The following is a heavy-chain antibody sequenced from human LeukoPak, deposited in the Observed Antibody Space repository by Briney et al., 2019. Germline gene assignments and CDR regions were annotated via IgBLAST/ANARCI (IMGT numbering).Heavy chain of an antibody. CDR3: ARRVETGFDY. Sequence: SETLSLTFTVFGYSVSSGYYWGWIRQPPGKGLEWIGSMYHSGDTYYNPSLKSRVTISVDTSKDQLSLKLSSVTAADTAVYYCARRVETGFDYWGQGTLVTVSS. J-gene: IGHJ4*02. V-gene: IGHV4-38-2*02. D-gene: IGHD1-1*01. CDR2: MYHSGDT. CDR1: GYSVSSGYY.